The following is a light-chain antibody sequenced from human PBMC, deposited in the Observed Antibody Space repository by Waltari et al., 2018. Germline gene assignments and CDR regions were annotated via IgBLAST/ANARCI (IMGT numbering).Light chain of an antibody. CDR2: DVS. CDR3: SSYSGSSNVV. V-gene: IGLV2-14*04. Sequence: WYQQHTGNAPNVMVNDVSKWPSGVSNRCSGSKSGNTASLPISGLQAEDEADYYCSSYSGSSNVVFGGGTKLTVL. J-gene: IGLJ2*01.